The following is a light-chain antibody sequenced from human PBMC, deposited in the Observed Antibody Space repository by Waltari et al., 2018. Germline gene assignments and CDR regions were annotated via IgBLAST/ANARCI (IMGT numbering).Light chain of an antibody. CDR3: ASYTSTFTWV. Sequence: QSALTQPPSVSGSPGQSVTITCTGTSSDIGIYTHVSWFQQPPGTAPKLLIYDVTYRPSGVPDPFSGSKSGNTASLTISGLQTEDESDYYCASYTSTFTWVFGGGTKLTVL. V-gene: IGLV2-18*02. CDR1: SSDIGIYTH. CDR2: DVT. J-gene: IGLJ3*02.